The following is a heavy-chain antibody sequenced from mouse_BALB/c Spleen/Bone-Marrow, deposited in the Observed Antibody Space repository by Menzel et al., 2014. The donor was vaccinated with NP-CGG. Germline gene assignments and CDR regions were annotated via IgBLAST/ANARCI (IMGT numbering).Heavy chain of an antibody. V-gene: IGHV1-9*01. Sequence: VQLQQSGAELMKPGASVKISCKATGYTFSSYWIEWVKQRPGHGLEWIGEILPGSGRTNYNEKFKGKATFTADTSSNTAYMQLSSLTPEDSAVYYCARWVPYWEFAYWGQGTLVTVPA. J-gene: IGHJ3*01. D-gene: IGHD4-1*01. CDR2: ILPGSGRT. CDR1: GYTFSSYW. CDR3: ARWVPYWEFAY.